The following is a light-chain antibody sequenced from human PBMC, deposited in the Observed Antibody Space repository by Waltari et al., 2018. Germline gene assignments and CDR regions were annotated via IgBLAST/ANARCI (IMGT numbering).Light chain of an antibody. CDR1: QSISSGY. J-gene: IGKJ2*01. V-gene: IGKV3-20*01. CDR2: GAS. Sequence: VLPPSPGTLSLSPGERANLSCRASQSISSGYLAWYQQKPGQTPRLLIYGASHRAIGIPDRFSGSGSGTGFTLTISRLEPEDFAVYYCQQYGGSPYTFGQGTKLEIK. CDR3: QQYGGSPYT.